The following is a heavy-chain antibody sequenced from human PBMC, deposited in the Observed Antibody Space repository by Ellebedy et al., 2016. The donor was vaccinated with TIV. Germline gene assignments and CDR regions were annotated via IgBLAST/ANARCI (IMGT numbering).Heavy chain of an antibody. V-gene: IGHV6-1*01. Sequence: SQTLSLTXXISGDSVSRDRAAWNWIRQSPSRGLEWLGRTFYRSKWYYDYAASVRSRISVNPDTSKNQFSLQLNSVTPDDTAVYYCAREGTMIRGIKNWFDPWGQGTLVIVSS. CDR1: GDSVSRDRAA. CDR2: TFYRSKWYY. J-gene: IGHJ5*02. D-gene: IGHD3-10*01. CDR3: AREGTMIRGIKNWFDP.